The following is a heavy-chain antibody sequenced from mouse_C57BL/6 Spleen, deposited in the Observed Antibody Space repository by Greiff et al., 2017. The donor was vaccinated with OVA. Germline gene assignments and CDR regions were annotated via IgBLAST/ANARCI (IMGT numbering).Heavy chain of an antibody. J-gene: IGHJ4*01. CDR1: GYSITSGYY. CDR2: ISYDGSN. Sequence: VQLKESGPGLVKPSQSLSLTCSVTGYSITSGYYWNWIRQFPGNKLEWMGYISYDGSNNYNPSLKNRISITRDTSKNQFFLKLNSVTTEDTATYYCARADYYGSGYAMDYWGQGTSVTVSS. CDR3: ARADYYGSGYAMDY. V-gene: IGHV3-6*01. D-gene: IGHD1-1*01.